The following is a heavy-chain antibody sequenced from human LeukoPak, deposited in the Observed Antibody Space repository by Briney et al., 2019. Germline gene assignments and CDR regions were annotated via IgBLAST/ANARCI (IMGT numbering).Heavy chain of an antibody. D-gene: IGHD4-17*01. Sequence: GGSLRLSCAASGFTFDDYAMHWVRQAPGKGLEWVSGISWNSGSIGYADSVKGRFTISRDNAKNSLYLQMNSLRAEDTALYYCAKDLSPIYGDYYYYGMDVWGQGTTVTVSS. V-gene: IGHV3-9*01. CDR3: AKDLSPIYGDYYYYGMDV. CDR2: ISWNSGSI. CDR1: GFTFDDYA. J-gene: IGHJ6*02.